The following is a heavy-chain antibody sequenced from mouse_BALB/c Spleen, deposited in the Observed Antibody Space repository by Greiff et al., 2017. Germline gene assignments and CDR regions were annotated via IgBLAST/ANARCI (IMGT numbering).Heavy chain of an antibody. J-gene: IGHJ4*01. CDR1: GYSFTDYI. V-gene: IGHV1-39*01. CDR2: INPYYGST. CDR3: ARGALTTVRGWAMDY. Sequence: VQLQQTGPELVKPGASVKISCKASGYSFTDYIMLWVKQSHGKSLEWIGNINPYYGSTSYNLKFKGKATLTVDKSSSTAYMQLNSLTSEDSAVYYCARGALTTVRGWAMDYWGQGTSVTVSS. D-gene: IGHD1-1*01.